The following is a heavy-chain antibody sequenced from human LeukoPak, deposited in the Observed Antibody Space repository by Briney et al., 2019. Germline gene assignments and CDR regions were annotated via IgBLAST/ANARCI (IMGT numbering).Heavy chain of an antibody. V-gene: IGHV1-69*06. D-gene: IGHD2-2*01. CDR3: ARAGKPVPLVVVPAAHMSRYYYYMDV. Sequence: SVKVSCKASGGTFSSYAISWVRQAPGQGLEWMGGIIPIFGTANYAQKFQGRVTVTADKSTSTAYMELSSLRSEDTAVYYCARAGKPVPLVVVPAAHMSRYYYYMDVWGKGTTVTVSS. CDR2: IIPIFGTA. J-gene: IGHJ6*03. CDR1: GGTFSSYA.